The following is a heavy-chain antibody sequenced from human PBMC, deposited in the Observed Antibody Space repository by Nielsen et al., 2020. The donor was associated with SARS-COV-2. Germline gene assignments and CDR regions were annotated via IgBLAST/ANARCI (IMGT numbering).Heavy chain of an antibody. CDR3: ARRHDGTGYFSGENWTYYFDY. CDR2: INPSGGST. Sequence: ASVKVSCKASGYTFTSYYMHWVRQAPGQGLEWMGIINPSGGSTSYAQKFQGRVTITADESTSTAYMELSSLRSEDTAVYYCARRHDGTGYFSGENWTYYFDYWGQGTLVTVSS. J-gene: IGHJ4*02. V-gene: IGHV1-46*01. CDR1: GYTFTSYY. D-gene: IGHD3/OR15-3a*01.